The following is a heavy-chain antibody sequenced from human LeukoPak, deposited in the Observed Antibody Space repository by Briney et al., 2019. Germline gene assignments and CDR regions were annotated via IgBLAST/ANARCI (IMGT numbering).Heavy chain of an antibody. D-gene: IGHD6-13*01. CDR3: ARTAGYSSSWYLDY. CDR1: GFTFSSYW. V-gene: IGHV3-74*01. CDR2: INSDGSST. Sequence: TGGSLRLSCAASGFTFSSYWMHRVRQARGKGLVWVSCINSDGSSTRYADPVKGRFTISRDNAKNTLYLQMNSLRAEDTAVYYCARTAGYSSSWYLDYWGQGTLVTVSS. J-gene: IGHJ4*02.